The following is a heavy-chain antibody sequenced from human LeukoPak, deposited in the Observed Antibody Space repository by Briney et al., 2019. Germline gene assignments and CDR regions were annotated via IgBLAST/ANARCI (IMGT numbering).Heavy chain of an antibody. J-gene: IGHJ5*02. V-gene: IGHV1-8*01. Sequence: ASVKVSCKASGYTFTSYDINWVRQASGQGLEWMGWMNPNSGNTSRARKFLDRITLTRDTSINTAYMEVSSLTSEDTAVYYCARADYSYESSGPDLWGQGTLVTVSS. CDR2: MNPNSGNT. CDR3: ARADYSYESSGPDL. D-gene: IGHD3-22*01. CDR1: GYTFTSYD.